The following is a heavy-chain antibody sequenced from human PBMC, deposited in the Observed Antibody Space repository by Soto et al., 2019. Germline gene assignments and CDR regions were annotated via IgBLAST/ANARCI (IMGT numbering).Heavy chain of an antibody. V-gene: IGHV3-33*01. D-gene: IGHD3-3*01. CDR2: IWYDGSNK. CDR3: ARDLGRYDFWSGYYLDYYYGMDV. Sequence: PGGSLRLSCAASGFTFSSYGMHWVRQAPGKGLEWVAVIWYDGSNKYYADSVKGRFTISRDNSKNTLYLQMNSLRAEDTAVYYCARDLGRYDFWSGYYLDYYYGMDVWGQGTTVTVSS. J-gene: IGHJ6*02. CDR1: GFTFSSYG.